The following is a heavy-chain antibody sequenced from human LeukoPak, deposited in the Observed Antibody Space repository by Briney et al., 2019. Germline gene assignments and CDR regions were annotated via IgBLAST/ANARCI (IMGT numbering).Heavy chain of an antibody. CDR2: INPTGAGT. V-gene: IGHV1-46*01. J-gene: IGHJ4*02. D-gene: IGHD6-13*01. Sequence: ASVKVSCKASGYTFTSHYMHWMRQAPGQGLEWMGIINPTGAGTNYAQKFQGRVTMTSDTSTSTVYMELSSLRSEDTAVYYCARDQRAAAASFDYWGQGTLVTVSS. CDR3: ARDQRAAAASFDY. CDR1: GYTFTSHY.